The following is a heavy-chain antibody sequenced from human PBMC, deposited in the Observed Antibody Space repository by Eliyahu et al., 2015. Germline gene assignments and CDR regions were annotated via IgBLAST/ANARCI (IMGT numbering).Heavy chain of an antibody. CDR1: GFTFSXYX. D-gene: IGHD3-16*01. CDR2: IGTAGDT. Sequence: EVQLVESGGGLVQPGGXLRLSCXASGFTFSXYXXHXVRQATGKGLEWVSAIGTAGDTYYPGSVKGRFTISRENAKNSLYLQMNSLRAGDTAVYYCARDLGGAFDIWGQGTMVTVSS. J-gene: IGHJ3*02. V-gene: IGHV3-13*01. CDR3: ARDLGGAFDI.